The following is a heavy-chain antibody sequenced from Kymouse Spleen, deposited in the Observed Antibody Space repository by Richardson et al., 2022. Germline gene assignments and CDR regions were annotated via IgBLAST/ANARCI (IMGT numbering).Heavy chain of an antibody. V-gene: IGHV3-9*01. CDR1: GFTFDDYA. CDR3: AKGLELFDAFDI. CDR2: ISWNSGSI. Sequence: EVQLVESGGGLVQPGRSLRLSCAASGFTFDDYAMHWVRQAPGKGLEWVSGISWNSGSIGYADSVKGRFTISRDNAKNSLYLQMNSLRAEDTALYYCAKGLELFDAFDIWGQGTMVTVSS. J-gene: IGHJ3*02. D-gene: IGHD1-7*01.